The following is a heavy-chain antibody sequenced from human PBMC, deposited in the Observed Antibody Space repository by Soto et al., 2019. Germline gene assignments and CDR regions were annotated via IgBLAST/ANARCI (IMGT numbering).Heavy chain of an antibody. J-gene: IGHJ6*02. Sequence: GGSLRLSCAASGFTFNTYTMNWVRQAPGKGLAWVAVISFDGSKKYYADSVKGRFTISRDNSKNTLYLQMNSLRTEDTAVYYCPRGLGCSATSCLDYSYYYGMDVWGQGTTVTVSS. CDR2: ISFDGSKK. D-gene: IGHD2-2*01. CDR3: PRGLGCSATSCLDYSYYYGMDV. V-gene: IGHV3-30-3*01. CDR1: GFTFNTYT.